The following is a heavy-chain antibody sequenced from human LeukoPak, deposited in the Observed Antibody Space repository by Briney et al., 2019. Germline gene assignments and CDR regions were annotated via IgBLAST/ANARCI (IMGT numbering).Heavy chain of an antibody. CDR3: ARGPLGRNGDYFDY. D-gene: IGHD7-27*01. V-gene: IGHV1-3*01. CDR1: GYTFTGYA. Sequence: ASVKVSFEASGYTFTGYAIQWVRQAPGQSLEWMGWINAGNGNTKYSQKFQGRVTITRDTSANTVYMELSSLRSEDTAVYYCARGPLGRNGDYFDYWGQGTLVTVSS. CDR2: INAGNGNT. J-gene: IGHJ4*02.